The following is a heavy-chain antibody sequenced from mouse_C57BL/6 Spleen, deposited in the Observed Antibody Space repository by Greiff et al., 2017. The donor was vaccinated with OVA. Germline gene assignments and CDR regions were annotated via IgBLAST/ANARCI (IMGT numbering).Heavy chain of an antibody. Sequence: EVKLVESGEGLVKPGGSLKLSCAASGFTFSSYAMSWVRQTPEKRLEWVAYISSGGDYIYYADTVKGRVTISRDNASNTLYLQMSSLKSEDTAMYYCTRDDYDGGDAMDYWGQGTSVTVSS. J-gene: IGHJ4*01. CDR1: GFTFSSYA. CDR3: TRDDYDGGDAMDY. D-gene: IGHD2-4*01. CDR2: ISSGGDYI. V-gene: IGHV5-9-1*02.